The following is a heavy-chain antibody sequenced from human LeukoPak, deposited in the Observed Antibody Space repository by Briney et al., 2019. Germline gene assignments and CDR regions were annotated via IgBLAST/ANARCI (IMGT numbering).Heavy chain of an antibody. Sequence: SETLSLTCTVSGGSISSYYWSWIRQPPGKGLEWIGSIYYSGSTNYNPSLKSRVTISVDTSKNQFSLKLSSVTAADTAVYYCARLDIVVVPAAKRVYGAFDIWGQGTMVTVSS. CDR3: ARLDIVVVPAAKRVYGAFDI. CDR1: GGSISSYY. D-gene: IGHD2-2*03. V-gene: IGHV4-59*01. CDR2: IYYSGST. J-gene: IGHJ3*02.